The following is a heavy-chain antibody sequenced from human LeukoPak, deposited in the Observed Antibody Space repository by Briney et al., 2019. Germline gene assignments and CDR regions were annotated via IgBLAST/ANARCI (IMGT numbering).Heavy chain of an antibody. CDR3: ARGVAVAGTEFDY. CDR2: MNPNSGNT. V-gene: IGHV1-8*02. J-gene: IGHJ4*02. Sequence: ASVKVSCKASGYTFSGHYLHWVRQATGQGLEWMGWMNPNSGNTGCAQKFQGRVTMTRNTSISTAYMELSSLRSEDTAVYYCARGVAVAGTEFDYWGQGTLVTVSS. D-gene: IGHD6-19*01. CDR1: GYTFSGHY.